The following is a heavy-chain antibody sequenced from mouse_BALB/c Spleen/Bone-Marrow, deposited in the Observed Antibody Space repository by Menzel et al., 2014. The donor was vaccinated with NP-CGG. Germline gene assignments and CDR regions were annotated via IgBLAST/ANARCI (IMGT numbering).Heavy chain of an antibody. Sequence: QVQLQQSGAELVRPGTSVKVSCKTSGYALTNYLIEWVKQRPGQGLEWIGVINPGSGGTNYSEKFKGKATLTADKSSSTAYMQLSSLTSDDSAVYFCARSRGNLYAMDYWGQGTSVTVSS. CDR3: ARSRGNLYAMDY. J-gene: IGHJ4*01. V-gene: IGHV1-54*01. CDR1: GYALTNYL. D-gene: IGHD2-1*01. CDR2: INPGSGGT.